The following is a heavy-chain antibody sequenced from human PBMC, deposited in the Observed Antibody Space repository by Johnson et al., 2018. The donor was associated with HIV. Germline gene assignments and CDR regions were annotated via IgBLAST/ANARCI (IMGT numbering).Heavy chain of an antibody. D-gene: IGHD3-16*01. CDR2: IRYDGDIT. CDR3: AKPPSMGADAFDI. Sequence: VQLVESGGGVVQPGGSLRLSCAASGFTFSNYGMHWVRQAPGKGLEWVAFIRYDGDITYYVDSVKGRFTSSRDNPKNTLYLQMNSLRAEDTGVYYCAKPPSMGADAFDIWGQGTMVTVSS. J-gene: IGHJ3*02. V-gene: IGHV3-30*02. CDR1: GFTFSNYG.